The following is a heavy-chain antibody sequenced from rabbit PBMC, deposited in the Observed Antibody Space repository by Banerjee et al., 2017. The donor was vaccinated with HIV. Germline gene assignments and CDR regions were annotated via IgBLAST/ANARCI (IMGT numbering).Heavy chain of an antibody. CDR3: ARDRYAGYGGVGYVL. CDR2: IDVGSGGGA. D-gene: IGHD3-1*01. CDR1: GFSLSSSYW. J-gene: IGHJ6*01. V-gene: IGHV1S45*01. Sequence: QEQLEESGGDLVKPGASLTLTCTASGFSLSSSYWICWVRQVPGKGLEWIGCIDVGSGGGASYASWAKGRFTVSKTSSTTVTLQMTSLTAADTATYFCARDRYAGYGGVGYVLWGPGTLVTVS.